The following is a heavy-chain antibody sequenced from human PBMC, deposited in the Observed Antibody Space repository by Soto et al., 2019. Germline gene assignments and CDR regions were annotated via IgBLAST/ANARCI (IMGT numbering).Heavy chain of an antibody. CDR2: INPNSGGT. Sequence: GASVKVSCKASGYTFTGYYMHWVRQAPGQGLDWMGWINPNSGGTNYAQKFQGWVTMTRDTSISTAYMELSRLRSDDTAVYYCARASSSWPYYYYYYGMDVWGQGTTVTVSS. CDR3: ARASSSWPYYYYYYGMDV. J-gene: IGHJ6*02. V-gene: IGHV1-2*04. CDR1: GYTFTGYY. D-gene: IGHD6-13*01.